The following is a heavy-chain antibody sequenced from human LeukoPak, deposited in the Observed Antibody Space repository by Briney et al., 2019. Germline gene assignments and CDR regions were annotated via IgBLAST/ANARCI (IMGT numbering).Heavy chain of an antibody. CDR2: ISNTDSGT. D-gene: IGHD6-13*01. Sequence: PGGSLRLSCAASGFTFSDYYMSWIRQAPGKGLEWVSYISNTDSGTSYADSVKGRFTISRDSAKRSLYLQMNSRRAEDTAVYYCVTRTPGATAAHWGQGTLVTVSS. J-gene: IGHJ4*02. V-gene: IGHV3-11*01. CDR3: VTRTPGATAAH. CDR1: GFTFSDYY.